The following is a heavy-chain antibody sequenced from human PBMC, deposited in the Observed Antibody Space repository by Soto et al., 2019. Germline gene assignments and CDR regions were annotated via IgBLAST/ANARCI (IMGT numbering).Heavy chain of an antibody. CDR3: ASFDCSSTSCYRAYYYYGMDV. V-gene: IGHV1-3*01. CDR2: INAGNGNT. Sequence: ASVKVSCKASGYTFTSYAMHWVRQAPGQRLEWMGWINAGNGNTKYSQKFQGRVTITRDTSASTAYMELSSLRSEDTAVYYCASFDCSSTSCYRAYYYYGMDVWGHGTTVTVSS. CDR1: GYTFTSYA. D-gene: IGHD2-2*01. J-gene: IGHJ6*02.